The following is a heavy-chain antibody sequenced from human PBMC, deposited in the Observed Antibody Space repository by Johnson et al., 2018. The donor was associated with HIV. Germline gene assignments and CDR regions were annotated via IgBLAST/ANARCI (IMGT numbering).Heavy chain of an antibody. D-gene: IGHD3-22*01. CDR2: ISCSGSIL. V-gene: IGHV3-11*04. CDR3: VRDGNYYDRSGYRVDAFDV. J-gene: IGHJ3*01. Sequence: QVQVVESGGGLVKPGGSLRLSCAASGFTFSDYYMTWIRQAPGKGLEWVSYISCSGSILYYADSVKGRFTVSRDNSKNTLYLQMKSLRAEDTAVYYCVRDGNYYDRSGYRVDAFDVWGQGTMVTVSS. CDR1: GFTFSDYY.